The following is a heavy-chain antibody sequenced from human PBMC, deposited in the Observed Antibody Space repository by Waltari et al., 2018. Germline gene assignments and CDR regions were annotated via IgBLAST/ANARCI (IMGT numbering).Heavy chain of an antibody. CDR2: IYRGGSI. J-gene: IGHJ6*02. D-gene: IGHD3-16*02. V-gene: IGHV3-53*01. CDR3: ARLSDPNKYYYGMDV. CDR1: GTRVRGNY. Sequence: EVQLVQSGGGLIPPGGSLRLSCAASGTRVRGNYMSWVRQAPGKGLEWVSVIYRGGSIKYGDSVKGRFTLSRDNSKNTLFLQMNSLRSEDTAVYYCARLSDPNKYYYGMDVWGQGTTVTVSS.